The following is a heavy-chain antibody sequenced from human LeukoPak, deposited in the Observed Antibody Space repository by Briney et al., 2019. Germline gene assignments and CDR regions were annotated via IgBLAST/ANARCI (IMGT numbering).Heavy chain of an antibody. D-gene: IGHD3-10*01. CDR3: ARQRTGLDY. CDR2: IYTSGST. Sequence: PSETLSLTCTVSGGSISSYYWSWIRQPPGKGLEWIGYIYTSGSTNYNPSLKSRVTISVDTSKNQFSLKLSSVTAADTAVYYCARQRTGLDYWGQGTLVTVSS. J-gene: IGHJ4*02. CDR1: GGSISSYY. V-gene: IGHV4-4*09.